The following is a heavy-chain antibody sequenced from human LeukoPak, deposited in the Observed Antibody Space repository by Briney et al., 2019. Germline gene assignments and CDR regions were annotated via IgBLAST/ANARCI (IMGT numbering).Heavy chain of an antibody. CDR3: ARDLRRTEGFGELLTFFDY. D-gene: IGHD3-10*01. CDR1: GYTFTGYY. V-gene: IGHV1-2*04. CDR2: INPNSGGT. Sequence: ASVKVSCKASGYTFTGYYMHWVRQAPGQGLEWMGWINPNSGGTNYAQKFQGWVTMTRDTSFSTAYMELSRLRSDDTAVYYCARDLRRTEGFGELLTFFDYWGQGTLVTVSS. J-gene: IGHJ4*02.